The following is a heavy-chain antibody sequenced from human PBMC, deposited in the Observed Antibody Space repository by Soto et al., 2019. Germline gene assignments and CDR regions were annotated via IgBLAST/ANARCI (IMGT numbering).Heavy chain of an antibody. CDR1: GGSINSGDYY. J-gene: IGHJ5*02. D-gene: IGHD3-22*01. V-gene: IGHV4-30-4*01. Sequence: SETLSLTCTVSGGSINSGDYYWSWIRQSPGKGLEWIGYIYYSGSTYSDPSLKSRLTISLDTSKNQISLKLSSVTAADSAVYYCARTFYFDGSGYYVYFDPWGQGTLVTVS. CDR3: ARTFYFDGSGYYVYFDP. CDR2: IYYSGST.